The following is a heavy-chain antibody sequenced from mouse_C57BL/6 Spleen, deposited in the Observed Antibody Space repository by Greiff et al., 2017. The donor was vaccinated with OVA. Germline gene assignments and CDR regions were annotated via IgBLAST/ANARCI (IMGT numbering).Heavy chain of an antibody. Sequence: VQLQQSGPELVKPGASVKISCKASGYSFTDYNMNWVKQSNGKSLEWIGVINPNYGTTSYNQKFKGKATLTVDQSSSTAYMQLNSLTSEDSADDDWSRGVWSHYYDMDYWGQGTTVTVSA. CDR2: INPNYGTT. CDR3: SRGVWSHYYDMDY. J-gene: IGHJ4*01. D-gene: IGHD2-10*02. CDR1: GYSFTDYN. V-gene: IGHV1-39*01.